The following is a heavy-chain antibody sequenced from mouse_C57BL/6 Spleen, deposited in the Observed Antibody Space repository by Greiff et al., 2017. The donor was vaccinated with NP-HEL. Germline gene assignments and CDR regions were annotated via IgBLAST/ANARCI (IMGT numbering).Heavy chain of an antibody. CDR1: GYTFTSYW. V-gene: IGHV1-55*01. CDR3: ARGQLRLYYFDY. D-gene: IGHD3-2*02. J-gene: IGHJ2*01. CDR2: IYPGSGST. Sequence: QVQLQQPGAELVKPGASVKMSCKASGYTFTSYWITWVKQRPGQGLEWIGDIYPGSGSTNYNEKFKSKATLTVDTSSSTAYMQLSSLTSEDSAVYYCARGQLRLYYFDYWGQGTTLTVSS.